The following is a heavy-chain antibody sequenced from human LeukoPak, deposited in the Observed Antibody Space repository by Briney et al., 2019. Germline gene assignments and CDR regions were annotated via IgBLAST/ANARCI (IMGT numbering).Heavy chain of an antibody. CDR3: ALLAFQWPGDFDY. D-gene: IGHD6-19*01. Sequence: PSETLSLTCTVSGGSVSSNSNYWSWIRQPPGKGLEWIGYNTYFGSASYNPSLKSRVTISVDTSKNQFSLKLSSVTAADTAVYYCALLAFQWPGDFDYWGQGTLVTVSS. CDR1: GGSVSSNSNY. V-gene: IGHV4-61*01. CDR2: NTYFGSA. J-gene: IGHJ4*02.